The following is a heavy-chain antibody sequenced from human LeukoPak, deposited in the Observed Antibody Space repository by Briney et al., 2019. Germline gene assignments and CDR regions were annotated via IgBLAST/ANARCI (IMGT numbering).Heavy chain of an antibody. Sequence: GGSLRLSCAASGFTLSSYDMHWVRQATGKGLEWVSAIGTAGDTYYPGSVKGRFTISRENAKNSLYLQMNSLRAGDTAVYYCARALVGTGLDYWGQGTLVTVSS. J-gene: IGHJ4*02. V-gene: IGHV3-13*01. CDR2: IGTAGDT. CDR3: ARALVGTGLDY. CDR1: GFTLSSYD. D-gene: IGHD3/OR15-3a*01.